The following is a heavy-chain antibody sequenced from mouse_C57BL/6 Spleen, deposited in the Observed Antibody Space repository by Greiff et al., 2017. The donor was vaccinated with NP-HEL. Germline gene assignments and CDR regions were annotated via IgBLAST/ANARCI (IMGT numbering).Heavy chain of an antibody. V-gene: IGHV1-64*01. CDR2: IHPNSGST. CDR3: ARGGYDYDGFAY. CDR1: GYTFTSYW. Sequence: VKLQQPGAELVKPGASVKLSCKASGYTFTSYWMHWVKQRPGQGLEWIGMIHPNSGSTNYNEKFKSKATLTVDKSSSTAYMQLSSLTSEDSAVYYCARGGYDYDGFAYWGQGTLVTVSA. J-gene: IGHJ3*01. D-gene: IGHD2-4*01.